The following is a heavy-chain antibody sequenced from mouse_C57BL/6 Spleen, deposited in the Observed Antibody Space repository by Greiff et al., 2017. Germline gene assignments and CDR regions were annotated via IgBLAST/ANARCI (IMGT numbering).Heavy chain of an antibody. CDR2: ISSGGSYT. CDR3: AREDGNYEGFAY. D-gene: IGHD2-1*01. CDR1: GFTFSSYG. V-gene: IGHV5-6*01. J-gene: IGHJ3*01. Sequence: EVQVVESGGDLVKPGGSLKLSCAASGFTFSSYGMSWVRQTPDKRLEWVATISSGGSYTYYPDSVKGRFTISRDNAKNTLYLQMSSLKSEDTAMYYCAREDGNYEGFAYWGQGTLVTVSA.